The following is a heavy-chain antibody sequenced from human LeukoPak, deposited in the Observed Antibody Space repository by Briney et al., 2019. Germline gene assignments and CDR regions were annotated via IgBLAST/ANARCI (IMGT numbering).Heavy chain of an antibody. Sequence: PGGSLRLSCVASGFTFSTFGMHWVRQAPGKGLEWVAFIRFDGSEKYSADSVKGRFTISRDNSKNTLYLRMNSLTAEDTAVYYCAKDRSYHYFDYWGQGTPVTVSS. J-gene: IGHJ4*02. D-gene: IGHD5-18*01. CDR3: AKDRSYHYFDY. CDR1: GFTFSTFG. CDR2: IRFDGSEK. V-gene: IGHV3-30*02.